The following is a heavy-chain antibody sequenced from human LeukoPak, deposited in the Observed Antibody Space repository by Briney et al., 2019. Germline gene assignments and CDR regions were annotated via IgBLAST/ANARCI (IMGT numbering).Heavy chain of an antibody. CDR2: IYPGDSDT. CDR3: ARQDIMGATRSHFDY. D-gene: IGHD1-26*01. Sequence: GESLKISCKGSGYLFTNYWIAWVRQMPGKGLERMGIIYPGDSDTRYSPSFQGQVTISADKSINTAYLQWSSLKASDIAMYYCARQDIMGATRSHFDYWGQGTLVTVSS. V-gene: IGHV5-51*01. J-gene: IGHJ4*02. CDR1: GYLFTNYW.